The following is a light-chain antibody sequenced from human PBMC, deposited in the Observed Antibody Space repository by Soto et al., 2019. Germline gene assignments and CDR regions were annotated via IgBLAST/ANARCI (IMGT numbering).Light chain of an antibody. CDR3: QQYTTSLLT. CDR2: GAS. J-gene: IGKJ4*01. CDR1: QNINNNY. Sequence: EIVLTQSPGTLSLSPGEGATLSCRASQNINNNYLAWYQQKPGQAPRLLIHGASSRATGIPDRFSGSGSGTDVTLTISRLEPEDFAVYYCQQYTTSLLTFGGGTKVEIK. V-gene: IGKV3-20*01.